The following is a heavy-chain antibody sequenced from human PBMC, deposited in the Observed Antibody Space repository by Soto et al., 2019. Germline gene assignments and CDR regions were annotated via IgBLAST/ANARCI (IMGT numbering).Heavy chain of an antibody. CDR1: GYTFTSYG. Sequence: ASVKVSCKASGYTFTSYGISWVRQAPGQGLEWMGWISAYNGNTNYAQKLQGRVTMTTDTSTSTAYMELRSLRSDDTAVYYCARGSSPTMVRGVYAADYWGQGTLVTVS. CDR2: ISAYNGNT. D-gene: IGHD3-10*01. J-gene: IGHJ4*02. V-gene: IGHV1-18*01. CDR3: ARGSSPTMVRGVYAADY.